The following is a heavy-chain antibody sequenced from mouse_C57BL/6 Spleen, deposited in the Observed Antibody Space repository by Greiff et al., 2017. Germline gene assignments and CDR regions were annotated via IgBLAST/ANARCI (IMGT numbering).Heavy chain of an antibody. J-gene: IGHJ3*01. CDR2: INPNNGGT. CDR1: GYTFTDYY. CDR3: ASGYYWFAY. V-gene: IGHV1-26*01. Sequence: EVQLQQSGPELVKPGASVKISCKASGYTFTDYYMNWVKQSHGKSLEWIGDINPNNGGTSYNQKFKGKATLPVDKSSSTAYMELRSLTSEDSAVYYCASGYYWFAYWGQGTLVTVSA. D-gene: IGHD2-3*01.